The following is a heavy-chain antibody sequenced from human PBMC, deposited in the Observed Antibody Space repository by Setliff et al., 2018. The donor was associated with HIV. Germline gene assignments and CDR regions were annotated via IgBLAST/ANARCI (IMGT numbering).Heavy chain of an antibody. V-gene: IGHV3-49*04. J-gene: IGHJ4*02. D-gene: IGHD3-16*01. Sequence: GGSLRLSCTGSGFTFGDSAMSWVRQAPGKGLEWVGFIRSKAYGGTTEYAASVKGRFTISRDDSKNTLYLQMNSLKTEDTAVYYCTTEGERGGDYWGQGTLVTAPQ. CDR3: TTEGERGGDY. CDR2: IRSKAYGGTT. CDR1: GFTFGDSA.